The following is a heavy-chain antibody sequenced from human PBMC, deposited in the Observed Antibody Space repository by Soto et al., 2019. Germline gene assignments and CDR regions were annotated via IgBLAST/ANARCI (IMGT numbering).Heavy chain of an antibody. Sequence: SETLSLTCAVYGGSFSGYYWSWIRQPPGKGLEWIGEINHSGSTNYNPSLKSRVTISVDTSKNQFSLKLNSVTAADTAVYYCARGLVYGDPYFDYWGQGTLVTVSS. CDR1: GGSFSGYY. CDR2: INHSGST. CDR3: ARGLVYGDPYFDY. D-gene: IGHD4-17*01. J-gene: IGHJ4*02. V-gene: IGHV4-34*01.